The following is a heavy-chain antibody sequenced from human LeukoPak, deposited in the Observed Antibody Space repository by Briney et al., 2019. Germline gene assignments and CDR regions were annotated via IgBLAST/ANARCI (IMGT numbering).Heavy chain of an antibody. D-gene: IGHD2-2*01. CDR3: ARDRVVGCSSTSCYDAFDI. V-gene: IGHV1-18*01. CDR1: GYTFTSYG. CDR2: ISAYNGNT. Sequence: ASVKVSCKASGYTFTSYGISWVRQAPGQGLEWMGWISAYNGNTNYAQKLQGRVTMTTDTPTSTAYMELRSLRSDDTAVYYCARDRVVGCSSTSCYDAFDIWGQGTMVTVSS. J-gene: IGHJ3*02.